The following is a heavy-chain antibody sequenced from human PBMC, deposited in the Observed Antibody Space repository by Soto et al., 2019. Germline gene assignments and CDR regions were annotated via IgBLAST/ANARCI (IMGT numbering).Heavy chain of an antibody. V-gene: IGHV3-9*01. CDR2: ISWNSGRV. J-gene: IGHJ3*01. CDR1: GFIFDDYA. D-gene: IGHD3-10*01. Sequence: EVQLVESGGGLVQPGRSLRLSCAASGFIFDDYAMYWVRPAPGKGLEWVSGISWNSGRVGYGDFVKGRFTISRDNAKKSMYLPMSRLTPEDTALYYCAKDIRLLRVGELFSAVFDVWGCGTMVTVSS. CDR3: AKDIRLLRVGELFSAVFDV.